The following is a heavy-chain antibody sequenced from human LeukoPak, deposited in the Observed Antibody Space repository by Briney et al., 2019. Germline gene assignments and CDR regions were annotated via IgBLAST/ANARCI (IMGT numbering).Heavy chain of an antibody. CDR2: IHHDGSNK. CDR3: AELGITMIGGV. Sequence: GGSLRLSCAASGFTFSSYGMHWVRQAPGKGLDWVAFIHHDGSNKYYADSVRGRFTISRDNSKNTLYVQMNSLRAEDTAVYYCAELGITMIGGVWGKGTTVTISS. CDR1: GFTFSSYG. J-gene: IGHJ6*04. D-gene: IGHD3-10*02. V-gene: IGHV3-30*02.